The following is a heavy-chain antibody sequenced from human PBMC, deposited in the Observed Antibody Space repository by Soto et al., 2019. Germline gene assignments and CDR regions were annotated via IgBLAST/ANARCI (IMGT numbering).Heavy chain of an antibody. J-gene: IGHJ5*02. Sequence: QVQLQESGPGLVKPSETLSLTCTVSGGSISSYCWSWIRQPPGKGLDWIGYSYYSGTSNYNPSLQNRVTLSEEPSQHQFTLKLSSVTAADTAVYYCARGRIAVAGTLWFDPWGQGTLVTVSS. CDR2: SYYSGTS. V-gene: IGHV4-59*01. CDR1: GGSISSYC. D-gene: IGHD6-19*01. CDR3: ARGRIAVAGTLWFDP.